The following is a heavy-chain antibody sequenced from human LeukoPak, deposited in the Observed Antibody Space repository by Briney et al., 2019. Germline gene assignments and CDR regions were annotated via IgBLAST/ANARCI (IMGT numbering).Heavy chain of an antibody. Sequence: PGGSLRLSCVASGFTFSDYGMYWVRQAPGKGLEGVTVISYHGNNKYYTDSVKGRFSISRDNSKNTLYLQMNSLRAEDTAVYYCARDWSSSWYRGYFDYWGQGTLVTVSS. V-gene: IGHV3-30*03. D-gene: IGHD6-13*01. CDR3: ARDWSSSWYRGYFDY. J-gene: IGHJ4*02. CDR2: ISYHGNNK. CDR1: GFTFSDYG.